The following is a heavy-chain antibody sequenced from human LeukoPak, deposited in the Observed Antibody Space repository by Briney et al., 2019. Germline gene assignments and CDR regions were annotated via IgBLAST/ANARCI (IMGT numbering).Heavy chain of an antibody. CDR3: ARAVLVLDAFDI. V-gene: IGHV3-7*01. CDR1: GFTFSSNW. D-gene: IGHD6-13*01. Sequence: AGGSLRLSCAASGFTFSSNWRSWVRQAPGKGLEWVANIKKDGSGKDYVDSVKGRFTISRDNAKNSLYLQMDSLRAEDTAVYYCARAVLVLDAFDIWGQGTMVTVSS. CDR2: IKKDGSGK. J-gene: IGHJ3*02.